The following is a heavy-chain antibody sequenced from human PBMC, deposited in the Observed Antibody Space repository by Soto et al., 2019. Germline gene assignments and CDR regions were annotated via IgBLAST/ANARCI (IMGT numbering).Heavy chain of an antibody. Sequence: QVQLVQSGAEVKKPGASVKVSCKASGYTFTSYDINWVRQATGQGIEWMGWMNPNSGNTGYAQKFQGRVTMTRNTSIRTAYMELSSLRSEDTAVYYCARGGVFFFAAPTNPFDYWGQGTLVTVSS. CDR3: ARGGVFFFAAPTNPFDY. CDR1: GYTFTSYD. J-gene: IGHJ4*02. V-gene: IGHV1-8*01. CDR2: MNPNSGNT. D-gene: IGHD3-10*01.